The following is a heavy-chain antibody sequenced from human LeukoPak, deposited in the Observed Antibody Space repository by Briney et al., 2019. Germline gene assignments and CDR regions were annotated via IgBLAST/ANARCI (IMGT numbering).Heavy chain of an antibody. CDR2: ISSSSSYT. V-gene: IGHV3-11*06. J-gene: IGHJ4*02. CDR3: ARDGVVVVAAHYFDY. CDR1: GFTFSDYY. Sequence: PGGSLRLSCAASGFTFSDYYMSWIRQAPGKGLEWVSYISSSSSYTNYADSVKGRFTISRDNAKNSLYLQMNSLRAEDTAVYYCARDGVVVVAAHYFDYWGQGTLVTVSS. D-gene: IGHD2-15*01.